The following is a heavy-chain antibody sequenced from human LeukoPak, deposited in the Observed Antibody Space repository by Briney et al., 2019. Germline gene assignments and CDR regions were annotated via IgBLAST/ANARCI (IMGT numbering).Heavy chain of an antibody. J-gene: IGHJ4*02. CDR1: GYTFTGYY. Sequence: SVNVSCKASGYTFTGYYMHWVRQAPGQGLEWMGWINPNSGGTNYAQKFQGRVTMTRDTSISTAYMELSRMRSDDTAVYYCAKAPFCSGGSCYKTFDYWGQGTLVTVSS. V-gene: IGHV1-2*02. CDR2: INPNSGGT. CDR3: AKAPFCSGGSCYKTFDY. D-gene: IGHD2-15*01.